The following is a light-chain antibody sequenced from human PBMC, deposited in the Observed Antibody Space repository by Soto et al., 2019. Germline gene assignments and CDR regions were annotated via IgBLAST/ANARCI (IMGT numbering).Light chain of an antibody. V-gene: IGKV1-5*03. CDR1: QDIRSD. CDR3: QQYDSFSWT. J-gene: IGKJ1*01. Sequence: IQMTQSPSSLSASVGDSITITCRASQDIRSDLGWYQQKPGKAPKLLIYKASSLESGVPSRFSGSGSGTEFTLTISSLQPDDFASYYCQQYDSFSWTFGQGTKVGI. CDR2: KAS.